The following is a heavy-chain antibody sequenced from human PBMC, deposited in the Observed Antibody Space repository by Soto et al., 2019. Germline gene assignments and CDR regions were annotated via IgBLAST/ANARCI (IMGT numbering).Heavy chain of an antibody. CDR1: GFTFSSYE. CDR3: ARGGLTGGIFDY. V-gene: IGHV3-48*03. Sequence: GGSLRLSCAASGFTFSSYEMNWVRQAPGKGLEWVSYISSSGSTIYYADSVKGRFTISRDNAKNSLYLQMNSLRAEDTAVYHCARGGLTGGIFDYWGQGTLVTVSS. J-gene: IGHJ4*02. D-gene: IGHD3-10*01. CDR2: ISSSGSTI.